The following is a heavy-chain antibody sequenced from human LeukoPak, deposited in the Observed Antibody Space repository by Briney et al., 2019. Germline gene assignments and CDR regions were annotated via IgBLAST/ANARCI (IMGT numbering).Heavy chain of an antibody. Sequence: PSETLSLTCTVSGGSVSSGSYYWSWIRQPPGKGLEWIGYIYYSGSTNYNPSLKSRVTMSVDTSKNQFSLKLSSVTAADTAVYYCARGSWIQSSPAIYYFDYWGQGTLVTVSS. CDR3: ARGSWIQSSPAIYYFDY. CDR1: GGSVSSGSYY. D-gene: IGHD5-18*01. J-gene: IGHJ4*02. V-gene: IGHV4-61*01. CDR2: IYYSGST.